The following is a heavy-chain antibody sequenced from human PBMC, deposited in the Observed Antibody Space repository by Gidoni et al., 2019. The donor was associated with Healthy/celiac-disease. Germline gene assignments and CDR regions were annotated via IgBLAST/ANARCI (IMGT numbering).Heavy chain of an antibody. J-gene: IGHJ4*02. V-gene: IGHV3-21*01. Sequence: EVQLVESGGGLVKPGGSLRLSWAASGFPFSSYSMNWVRQAPGKGLEWVSYISSSSSYIYYADSVKGRFTISRDNAKNSLYLQMNSLRAEDTAVYYCARDKGYFDYWGQGTLVTVSA. CDR3: ARDKGYFDY. CDR2: ISSSSSYI. CDR1: GFPFSSYS.